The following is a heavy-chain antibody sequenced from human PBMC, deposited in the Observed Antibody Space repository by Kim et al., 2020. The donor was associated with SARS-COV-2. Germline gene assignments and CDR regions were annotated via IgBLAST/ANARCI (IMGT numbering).Heavy chain of an antibody. V-gene: IGHV4-34*01. J-gene: IGHJ4*02. CDR3: ARASGKY. CDR1: GGSFSGYY. Sequence: SETLSLTCAVYGGSFSGYYWSWIRQPPGKGLEWIGEINHSGSTNYNPSLKSRVTISVDTSKNQFSLKLSSVTAADTAVYYCARASGKYWGQGTLVTVSS. CDR2: INHSGST.